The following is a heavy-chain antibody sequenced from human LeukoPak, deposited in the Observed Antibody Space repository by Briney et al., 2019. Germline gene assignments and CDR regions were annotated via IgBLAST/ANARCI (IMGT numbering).Heavy chain of an antibody. Sequence: GRSLRLSCAASGFTFNSYTFHWVRQAPGKGLEWVAVISFDTINAYYTDSVKGRFTVSRDNAKNSLYLQMNSLRVEDTAVYYCTRDSGRFRLDYWGQGILVTVSS. V-gene: IGHV3-30*04. D-gene: IGHD6-19*01. CDR2: ISFDTINA. CDR1: GFTFNSYT. J-gene: IGHJ4*02. CDR3: TRDSGRFRLDY.